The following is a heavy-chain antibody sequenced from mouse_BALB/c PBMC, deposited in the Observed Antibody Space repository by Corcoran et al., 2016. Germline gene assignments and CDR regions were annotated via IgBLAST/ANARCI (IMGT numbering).Heavy chain of an antibody. CDR1: GFNIKDTY. CDR2: IDPANGNT. V-gene: IGHV14-3*02. J-gene: IGHJ2*01. CDR3: ARPGYYGSSHYFDY. Sequence: EVQLQQSGAELVKPGASVKLSCTASGFNIKDTYMHWVKQRPEQGLEWIGRIDPANGNTKYDPKFQGKATITADTSSNTAYLQLSSLTSEDTAVYYCARPGYYGSSHYFDYWGQGTTLTVSS. D-gene: IGHD1-1*01.